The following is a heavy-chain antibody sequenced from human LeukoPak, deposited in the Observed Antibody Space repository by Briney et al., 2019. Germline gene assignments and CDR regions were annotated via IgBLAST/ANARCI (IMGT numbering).Heavy chain of an antibody. Sequence: PSQTLSLTCAISGDSVSSNSAAWNWIRQSPSRGLEWPGRTYYRSKWYNDYAVSVKSRITINPDTSKNQFSLQLNSVTPEDTAVYYCARVLFRQHGGYSSNWGQGTLVTVSS. CDR3: ARVLFRQHGGYSSN. V-gene: IGHV6-1*01. J-gene: IGHJ4*02. CDR1: GDSVSSNSAA. CDR2: TYYRSKWYN. D-gene: IGHD6-13*01.